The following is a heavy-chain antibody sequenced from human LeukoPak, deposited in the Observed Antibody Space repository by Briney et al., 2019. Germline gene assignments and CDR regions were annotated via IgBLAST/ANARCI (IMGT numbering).Heavy chain of an antibody. CDR2: IWYDGNNK. CDR1: GFTFDNYH. D-gene: IGHD3-10*01. CDR3: ATMVRGRNDY. V-gene: IGHV3-33*01. J-gene: IGHJ4*02. Sequence: GGSLRLSCSASGFTFDNYHLHWVRQAPGKGLEWVALIWYDGNNKYYADSVKGRFTISRDNSKNTLYLQMNSLRAEDTAVYYCATMVRGRNDYWGQGTLVTVSS.